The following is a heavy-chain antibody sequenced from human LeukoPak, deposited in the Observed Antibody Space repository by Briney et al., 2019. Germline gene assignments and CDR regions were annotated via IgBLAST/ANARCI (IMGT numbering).Heavy chain of an antibody. V-gene: IGHV3-30*02. CDR3: AKDMSDSSGYIDY. Sequence: GGSLRLSCTASGFIFSSHAMHWVRQAPGKGLEWVAITWYSGNDEYYADSVKGRCTISRDNSRNTLYLQMNSLRPEDTAVYYCAKDMSDSSGYIDYWGQGTLVTVSS. CDR1: GFIFSSHA. CDR2: TWYSGNDE. J-gene: IGHJ4*02. D-gene: IGHD3-22*01.